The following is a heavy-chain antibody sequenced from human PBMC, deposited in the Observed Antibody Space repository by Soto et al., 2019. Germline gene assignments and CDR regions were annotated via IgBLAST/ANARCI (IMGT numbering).Heavy chain of an antibody. CDR1: GGSISSSSYY. CDR2: IYYSGST. V-gene: IGHV4-39*01. Sequence: SATLSLTCTVSGGSISSSSYYWGWIRQPPGKGLEWIGSIYYSGSTYYNPSLKSRVTISVDTSKNQFSLKLSSVTAADTAVYYCARLDYDILTGPGGYWGQGTLVT. D-gene: IGHD3-9*01. CDR3: ARLDYDILTGPGGY. J-gene: IGHJ4*02.